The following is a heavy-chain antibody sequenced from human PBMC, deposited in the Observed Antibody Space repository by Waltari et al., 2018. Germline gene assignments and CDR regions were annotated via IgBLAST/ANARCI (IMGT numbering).Heavy chain of an antibody. CDR2: ISGSGRST. J-gene: IGHJ4*02. CDR3: AKDGRNTMIPWD. D-gene: IGHD3-22*01. Sequence: EVRLLESGGGLVQPGGSLRLSCSVSGLPFIDYAMPWVRQAPGEGLERVSTISGSGRSTSYADSLKGRVTISRDNSKNIMHLQMNSLRADDTAVYYCAKDGRNTMIPWDWGRGTLVTVSS. CDR1: GLPFIDYA. V-gene: IGHV3-23*01.